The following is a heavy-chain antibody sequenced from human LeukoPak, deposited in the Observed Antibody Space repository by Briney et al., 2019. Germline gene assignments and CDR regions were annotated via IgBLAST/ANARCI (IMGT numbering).Heavy chain of an antibody. D-gene: IGHD6-13*01. CDR1: GGSISSYY. Sequence: ASETLSLTCTVSGGSISSYYWSWIRQPPGKGLEWIGYIYYSGCTNYNPSLKSRVTISVDTSKNQFSLKLSSVTAADTAVYYCARRGSSWYWYFDLWGRGTLVTVSS. J-gene: IGHJ2*01. V-gene: IGHV4-59*08. CDR2: IYYSGCT. CDR3: ARRGSSWYWYFDL.